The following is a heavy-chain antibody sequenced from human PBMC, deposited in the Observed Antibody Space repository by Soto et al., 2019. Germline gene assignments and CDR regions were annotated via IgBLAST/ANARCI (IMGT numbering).Heavy chain of an antibody. CDR1: GGTFSSYT. J-gene: IGHJ4*02. D-gene: IGHD1-7*01. Sequence: QVQLVQSGAEVKKPGSSVKVSCKASGGTFSSYTITWVRQAPGQGLEWMGRVIAILGIADYAQKFQGRLTIIAHQSTSTAYMELSSLRSEDTAVYYCATHRGTGTKSLDYWGQGTLVTVSS. V-gene: IGHV1-69*02. CDR2: VIAILGIA. CDR3: ATHRGTGTKSLDY.